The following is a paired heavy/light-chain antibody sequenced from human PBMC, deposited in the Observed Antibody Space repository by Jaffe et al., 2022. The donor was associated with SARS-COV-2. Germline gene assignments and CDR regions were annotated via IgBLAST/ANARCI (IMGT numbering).Heavy chain of an antibody. Sequence: EVQLLESGGGFVQPGGSLRLSCAASGFTFSTYTMSWVRQAPGRGLEWVSTTTGSGDRIYYAESVKGRFTISRDNSKNTLYLQMNSLRGDDTALYYCARHWDYWGQGTLVTVSS. J-gene: IGHJ4*02. CDR3: ARHWDY. D-gene: IGHD3-3*02. CDR1: GFTFSTYT. CDR2: TTGSGDRI. V-gene: IGHV3-23*01.
Light chain of an antibody. J-gene: IGLJ1*01. CDR1: SSNIGSND. V-gene: IGLV1-44*01. CDR2: SNN. Sequence: QSVLTQPPSVSGAPGQRVTISCSGSSSNIGSNDVNWYQQLPGTAPKLLIYSNNQRPSGVPDRFSGSKSGTSASLAVSGLQSEDEADYYCATWDNSPEGYAFGTGTTVTVL. CDR3: ATWDNSPEGYA.